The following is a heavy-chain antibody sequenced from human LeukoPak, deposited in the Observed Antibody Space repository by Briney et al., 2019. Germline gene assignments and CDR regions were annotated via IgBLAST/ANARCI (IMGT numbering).Heavy chain of an antibody. V-gene: IGHV3-23*01. CDR3: ARELFDFDY. CDR2: ITGSGNST. J-gene: IGHJ4*02. CDR1: EFTFSSYS. D-gene: IGHD3-10*01. Sequence: GGSLRLSCAALEFTFSSYSMTWVRQAPGKGLEWVSEITGSGNSTYYADSVKGRFTISRDNSKNTLYLQMNSLRAEDTAVYYCARELFDFDYWGQGTLVTVSA.